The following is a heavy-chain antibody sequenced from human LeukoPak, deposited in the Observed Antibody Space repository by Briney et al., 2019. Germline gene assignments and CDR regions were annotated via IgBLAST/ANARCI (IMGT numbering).Heavy chain of an antibody. J-gene: IGHJ4*02. CDR3: ARFAVHRRLTVAGQFGLDY. V-gene: IGHV1-46*01. CDR1: GYIFTSYN. CDR2: INSSGGST. D-gene: IGHD6-19*01. Sequence: GASAKVSCKASGYIFTSYNIYWVRQAPGQGLEWMGIINSSGGSTNYAQRFQGRVSMTRDTSTSTVYMELRSLRSEDTAVYYCARFAVHRRLTVAGQFGLDYWGQGTLVTVSS.